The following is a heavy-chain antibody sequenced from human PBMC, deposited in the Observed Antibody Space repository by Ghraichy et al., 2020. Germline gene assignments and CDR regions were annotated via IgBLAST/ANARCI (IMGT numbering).Heavy chain of an antibody. CDR2: ISSSSSYI. CDR3: ARDLIGVVVAALDY. Sequence: GGSLRLSCAASGFTFSSYSMNWVRQAPGKGLEWVSSISSSSSYIYYADSVKGRFTISRDNAKNSLYLQMNSLRAEDTAVYYCARDLIGVVVAALDYWGQGTLVTVSS. CDR1: GFTFSSYS. D-gene: IGHD2-15*01. J-gene: IGHJ4*02. V-gene: IGHV3-21*01.